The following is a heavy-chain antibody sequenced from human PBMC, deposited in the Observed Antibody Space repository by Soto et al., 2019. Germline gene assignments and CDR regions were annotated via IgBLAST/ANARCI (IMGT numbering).Heavy chain of an antibody. V-gene: IGHV3-48*03. Sequence: DVQLVESGGGLVQPGGSLRLSCAASGFTFSNFDMNWVRQAPGKGLEWVSYITSSGGTIYHADSVKGRFTISRDNAKNSLYLQTNSLRGEDTAVYYCAREGSVSSSDYYAYYYGMDVWGLGTTVTVSS. D-gene: IGHD3-10*01. CDR3: AREGSVSSSDYYAYYYGMDV. CDR1: GFTFSNFD. J-gene: IGHJ6*02. CDR2: ITSSGGTI.